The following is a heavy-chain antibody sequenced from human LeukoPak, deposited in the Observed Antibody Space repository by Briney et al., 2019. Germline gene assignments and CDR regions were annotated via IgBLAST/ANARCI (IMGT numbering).Heavy chain of an antibody. V-gene: IGHV4-34*01. CDR1: GGSFSGYY. CDR3: AIHYYDSSGYLYFDY. J-gene: IGHJ4*02. Sequence: PSETLSLTCAVSGGSFSGYYWTWIRQPPGKGLEWIGEINHSGSANYNPSLVSRVTISLDTSKNHFSLNLSSVTAADTAVYYCAIHYYDSSGYLYFDYWGQGTLVTVSS. CDR2: INHSGSA. D-gene: IGHD3-22*01.